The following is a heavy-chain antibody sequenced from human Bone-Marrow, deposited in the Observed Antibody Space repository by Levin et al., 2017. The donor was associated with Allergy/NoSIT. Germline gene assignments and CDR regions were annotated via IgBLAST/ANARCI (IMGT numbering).Heavy chain of an antibody. CDR2: ISSSGSTI. D-gene: IGHD5-24*01. V-gene: IGHV3-11*01. CDR1: GFTFSDYY. J-gene: IGHJ4*02. CDR3: ARDLFEMAPQILEYFDY. Sequence: GESLKISCAASGFTFSDYYMSWIRQAPGKGLEWVSYISSSGSTIYYADSVKGRFTISRDNAKNSLYLQMNSLRAEDTAVYYCARDLFEMAPQILEYFDYWGQGTLVTVSS.